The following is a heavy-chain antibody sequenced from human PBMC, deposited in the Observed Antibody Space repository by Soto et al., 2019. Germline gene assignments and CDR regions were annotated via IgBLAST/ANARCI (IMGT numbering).Heavy chain of an antibody. CDR3: ASRSSWFDY. J-gene: IGHJ5*01. D-gene: IGHD6-13*01. CDR2: IKQDGREK. CDR1: GFTFSNYW. Sequence: EVLLVESGGGLVQPGGSLRLSCAVSGFTFSNYWMSWVRQAPGKGLEWVANIKQDGREKYYVDSVWGRFTISRDNTKNSLYLQMNPLRAEDTGVYYCASRSSWFDYWGQGTLVTVSS. V-gene: IGHV3-7*01.